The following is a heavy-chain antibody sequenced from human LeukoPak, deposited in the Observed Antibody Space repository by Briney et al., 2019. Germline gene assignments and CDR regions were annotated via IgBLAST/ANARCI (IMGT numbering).Heavy chain of an antibody. CDR3: ASRKDNYYDSSGYYPPFDY. V-gene: IGHV1-69*01. D-gene: IGHD3-22*01. Sequence: SVKVSCKASGGTFSSYAISWVRQAPGQGLEWMGGIIPIFGTANYAQKFQGRVTITADESTSTAYMELSSLRSEDTAVYYYASRKDNYYDSSGYYPPFDYWGQGTLVTVSS. CDR2: IIPIFGTA. CDR1: GGTFSSYA. J-gene: IGHJ4*02.